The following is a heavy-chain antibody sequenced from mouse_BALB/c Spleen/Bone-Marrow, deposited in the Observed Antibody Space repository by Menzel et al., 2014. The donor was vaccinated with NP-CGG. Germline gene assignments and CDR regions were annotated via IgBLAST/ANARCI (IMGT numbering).Heavy chain of an antibody. CDR1: GYTFTSYW. J-gene: IGHJ1*01. CDR2: INPSNGGT. CDR3: ARSPGYWYFDV. V-gene: IGHV1S81*02. Sequence: VELKQSGVELVRPSVSVKPSCKASGYTFTSYWVHWIKQRPEQGLERIGEINPSNGGTNYNETFKSKATLTVDRSSNTAYIQLSSLTSEDSAVYYCARSPGYWYFDVWNETTTITISS.